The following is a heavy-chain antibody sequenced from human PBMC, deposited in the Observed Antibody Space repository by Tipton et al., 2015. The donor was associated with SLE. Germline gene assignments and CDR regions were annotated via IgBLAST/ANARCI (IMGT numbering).Heavy chain of an antibody. D-gene: IGHD3-22*01. V-gene: IGHV4-59*01. Sequence: TLSLTCTVSGGSISSYYWSWIRQPPGKGLEWIGYIYYCGSTNYNPSLKSRVTISVDTSKNQISLKLSSVTAADTAVYYCAREVRYYYDSSGYLGYYYYMDVWGKGTTVTVFS. J-gene: IGHJ6*03. CDR3: AREVRYYYDSSGYLGYYYYMDV. CDR2: IYYCGST. CDR1: GGSISSYY.